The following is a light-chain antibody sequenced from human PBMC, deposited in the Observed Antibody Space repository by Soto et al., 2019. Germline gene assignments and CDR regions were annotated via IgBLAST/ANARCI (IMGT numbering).Light chain of an antibody. Sequence: QPVLTQPASVSGSPGQSITISCTGTSSDVGAYDFVSWYQQHPGKAPKLVIYEVTNRPSGVSNRFSASKSGNTASLTISWLQAEDEADYYCSSYTGSSTFVVFGGGTKVTVL. J-gene: IGLJ2*01. CDR1: SSDVGAYDF. V-gene: IGLV2-14*01. CDR2: EVT. CDR3: SSYTGSSTFVV.